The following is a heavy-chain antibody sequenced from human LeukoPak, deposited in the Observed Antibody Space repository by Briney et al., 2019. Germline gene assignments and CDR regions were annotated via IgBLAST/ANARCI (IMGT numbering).Heavy chain of an antibody. V-gene: IGHV1-2*02. Sequence: GASVKVSCKASGYTFTGYYLHWVRQAPGQGLEWMGWIKSNSGDTNYAQKFEGRVTMTRDTSISTAYMELSSLRSDDTAVYYCARGGVGNFDLWGQGTLVTVS. D-gene: IGHD1-26*01. CDR3: ARGGVGNFDL. J-gene: IGHJ4*02. CDR2: IKSNSGDT. CDR1: GYTFTGYY.